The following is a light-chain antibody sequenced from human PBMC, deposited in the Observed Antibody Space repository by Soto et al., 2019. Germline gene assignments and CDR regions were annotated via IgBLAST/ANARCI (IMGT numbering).Light chain of an antibody. J-gene: IGKJ1*01. CDR1: QSVSSN. CDR3: QQYGSSPRT. V-gene: IGKV3-20*01. Sequence: EIVMTQSPATLSVSPGERATLSCRASQSVSSNLAWYQQKPGQAPRLLIYGASSRATGIPDRFSGSGSGTGFTLTISRLEPEDFAVYYCQQYGSSPRTFGQGTKVDIK. CDR2: GAS.